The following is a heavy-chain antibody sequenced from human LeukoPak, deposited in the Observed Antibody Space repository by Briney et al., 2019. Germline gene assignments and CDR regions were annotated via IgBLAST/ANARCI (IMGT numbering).Heavy chain of an antibody. J-gene: IGHJ4*02. CDR1: GFTFSSYG. CDR2: ISYDGSNK. Sequence: GGSLRLSCAASGFTFSSYGMHWVRQAPGKGLEWEAVISYDGSNKYYTDSVKGRFTISRDNSKNTLYLQMNSLRAEDTAVYYCAKDRGRWQWHNYFDYWGQGTLVTVSS. D-gene: IGHD6-19*01. V-gene: IGHV3-30*18. CDR3: AKDRGRWQWHNYFDY.